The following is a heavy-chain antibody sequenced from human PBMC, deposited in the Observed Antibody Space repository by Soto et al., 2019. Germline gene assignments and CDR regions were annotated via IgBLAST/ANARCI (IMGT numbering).Heavy chain of an antibody. CDR3: ARGGGQTYYYYPLDV. CDR1: GYTFTGYY. J-gene: IGHJ6*02. V-gene: IGHV1-2*02. CDR2: INPNNGGT. Sequence: QVQLVQSGAEVKKPGASVKVSCTASGYTFTGYYIHWVRQAPGQRLDWMGWINPNNGGTRFEQRFQDRVAMTRDTAFNTTYLELRGLTSDDTAVYYCARGGGQTYYYYPLDVWGQGTTVTVSS. D-gene: IGHD3-16*01.